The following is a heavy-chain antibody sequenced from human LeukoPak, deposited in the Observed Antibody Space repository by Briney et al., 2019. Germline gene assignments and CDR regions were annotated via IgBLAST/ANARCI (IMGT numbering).Heavy chain of an antibody. CDR2: IYYSGST. Sequence: TGGSLRLSCAASGFTFSRYVMSWIRQPPGKGLEWIGYIYYSGSTKYNPSLKSRVTISVDTSKNQFSLKLSSVTAADTAVYYCARGARAGYNFEPFDYWGQGTLVTVSS. CDR3: ARGARAGYNFEPFDY. D-gene: IGHD5-24*01. J-gene: IGHJ4*02. V-gene: IGHV4-59*08. CDR1: GFTFSRYV.